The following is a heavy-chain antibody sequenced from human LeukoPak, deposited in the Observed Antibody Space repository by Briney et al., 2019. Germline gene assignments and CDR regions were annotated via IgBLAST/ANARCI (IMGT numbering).Heavy chain of an antibody. CDR1: GFTLSSHA. CDR3: AKDYRIGYSDHFDY. Sequence: GGSLRLSCVGSGFTLSSHAMSWVRQAPEKGLEWVSGIYESGQTTHYADSVKGRFSISRDNSKNTLYLQMDSLRGEDTAIYYCAKDYRIGYSDHFDYWGQGALVTVSS. J-gene: IGHJ4*02. CDR2: IYESGQTT. D-gene: IGHD2-21*01. V-gene: IGHV3-23*01.